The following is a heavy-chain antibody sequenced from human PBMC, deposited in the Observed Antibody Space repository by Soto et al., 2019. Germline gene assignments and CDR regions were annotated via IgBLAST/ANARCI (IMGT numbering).Heavy chain of an antibody. V-gene: IGHV1-69*12. CDR3: ARVQRGYSYGWYGMDV. CDR2: IIPIFGTA. D-gene: IGHD5-18*01. J-gene: IGHJ6*02. CDR1: GGTFSSYA. Sequence: QVQLVQSGAEVKKPGSSVKVSCKASGGTFSSYAISWVRQTPGQGLEWMGGIIPIFGTANYAQKFQGRVTITADESTSTAYMELSSLRSEDTAVYYCARVQRGYSYGWYGMDVWGQGTTVTVSS.